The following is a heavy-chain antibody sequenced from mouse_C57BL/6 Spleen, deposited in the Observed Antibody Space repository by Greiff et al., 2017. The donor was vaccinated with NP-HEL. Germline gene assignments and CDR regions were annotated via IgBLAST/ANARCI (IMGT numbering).Heavy chain of an antibody. CDR3: ARLGLRQGAWFAY. J-gene: IGHJ3*01. CDR1: GYTFTSYW. V-gene: IGHV1-55*01. Sequence: VQLQQPGAELVKPGASVKMSCKASGYTFTSYWITWVKQRPGQGLEWIGDIYPGSGSTNYNEKFKSKATLTVDTSSSTAYMQLSSLTSEDSAVYYCARLGLRQGAWFAYWGQGTLVTVSA. D-gene: IGHD2-4*01. CDR2: IYPGSGST.